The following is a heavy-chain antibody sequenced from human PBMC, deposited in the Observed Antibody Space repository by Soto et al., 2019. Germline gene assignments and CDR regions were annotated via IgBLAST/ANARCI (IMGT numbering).Heavy chain of an antibody. CDR1: AFTFSSYA. Sequence: EVQLLESGGGLVQPGGSLRLSCAASAFTFSSYAMTWVRQASGKGLDWVSAISAGGDSINYADSVQGRFTISRDNSKNTLYLQMNSFRAEDTAVYYCAKAMVAAAGTGAFDIWGQGTMVTVSS. V-gene: IGHV3-23*01. CDR2: ISAGGDSI. J-gene: IGHJ3*02. CDR3: AKAMVAAAGTGAFDI. D-gene: IGHD6-13*01.